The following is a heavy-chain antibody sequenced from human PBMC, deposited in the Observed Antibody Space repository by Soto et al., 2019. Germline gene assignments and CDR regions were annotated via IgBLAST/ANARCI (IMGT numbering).Heavy chain of an antibody. V-gene: IGHV3-23*01. D-gene: IGHD5-12*01. Sequence: RLSYAASGCTFNSYAMSLVRQAPGKGWEWVSAISGSVGSTYYADSVKGRFTISRDNSKNTLYLQMNSLRAEDTAVYYCAKDLFRGYSGYDLKFDYWGQGT. CDR2: ISGSVGST. CDR3: AKDLFRGYSGYDLKFDY. CDR1: GCTFNSYA. J-gene: IGHJ4*02.